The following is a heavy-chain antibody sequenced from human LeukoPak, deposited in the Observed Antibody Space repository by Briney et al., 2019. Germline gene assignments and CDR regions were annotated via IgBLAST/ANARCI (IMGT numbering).Heavy chain of an antibody. J-gene: IGHJ3*02. CDR1: DRSVSSFY. CDR2: IYYSGIS. D-gene: IGHD4-17*01. V-gene: IGHV4-59*02. Sequence: SDTLSLTCTVSDRSVSSFYWSWTRQPPGKGLEWIGYIYYSGISHYNPSLKSRVTISVDTSKNQFSLKLSSVTAADTAVYFCARPVRRLRRDDAFDIWGQETRDTVSS. CDR3: ARPVRRLRRDDAFDI.